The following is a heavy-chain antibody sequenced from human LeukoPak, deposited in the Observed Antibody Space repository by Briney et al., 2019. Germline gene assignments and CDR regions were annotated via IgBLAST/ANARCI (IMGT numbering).Heavy chain of an antibody. J-gene: IGHJ6*02. V-gene: IGHV3-23*01. D-gene: IGHD5-12*01. CDR1: GFTFSSYA. CDR3: AKDIEYSGYDLGYYGMDV. CDR2: ISGSGGST. Sequence: PPGGSLRLSCAASGFTFSSYAMSWVRQAPGKGLEWVSAISGSGGSTYYADSVKGRFTISRDNSKNTLYLQMNSLRAEDTAVYYCAKDIEYSGYDLGYYGMDVWGQGTTVTVSS.